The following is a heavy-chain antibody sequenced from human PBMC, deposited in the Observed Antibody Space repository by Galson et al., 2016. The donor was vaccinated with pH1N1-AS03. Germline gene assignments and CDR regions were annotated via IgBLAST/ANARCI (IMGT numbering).Heavy chain of an antibody. CDR1: GYTFSTYG. D-gene: IGHD2-15*01. V-gene: IGHV1-18*04. J-gene: IGHJ3*02. Sequence: SVKVSCKASGYTFSTYGVSWVRQAPGQGLEWMGWISGYDDDTNYAQNVAGRVTMTTDKSTSTVYMELRSLRPDDTAVYYCARDRGFRPDTLDIWGQGTWVTVSS. CDR2: ISGYDDDT. CDR3: ARDRGFRPDTLDI.